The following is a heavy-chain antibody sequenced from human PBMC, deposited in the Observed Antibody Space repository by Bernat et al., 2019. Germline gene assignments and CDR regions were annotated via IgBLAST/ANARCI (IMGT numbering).Heavy chain of an antibody. V-gene: IGHV3-73*01. Sequence: EVQLVESGGGLVQPGGCLKLSCVASGFTFSGSAMHWVRQAPGKGLEWVGRIKNKADDYATEYAASVNGRFVFSRDDAKNTAYLQMNSLKIEDAASEYGSRLAGRTSDAVGRWGQGTVVTVS. CDR1: GFTFSGSA. J-gene: IGHJ4*02. CDR2: IKNKADDYAT. CDR3: SRLAGRTSDAVGR. D-gene: IGHD1-26*01.